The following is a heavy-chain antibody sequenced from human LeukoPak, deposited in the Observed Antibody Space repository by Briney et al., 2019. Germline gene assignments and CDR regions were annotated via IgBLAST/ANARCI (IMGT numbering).Heavy chain of an antibody. CDR3: AREYASSSGGPCFDY. V-gene: IGHV4-59*12. CDR1: GGSISSYY. J-gene: IGHJ4*02. Sequence: SETLSLTCTVSGGSISSYYWSWIRQPPGKGLEWIGYIYYSGSTNYNPSLKSRVTMSVDTSKNQFSLKLSSVTVADTAVYYCAREYASSSGGPCFDYWGQGTLVTVSS. CDR2: IYYSGST. D-gene: IGHD6-6*01.